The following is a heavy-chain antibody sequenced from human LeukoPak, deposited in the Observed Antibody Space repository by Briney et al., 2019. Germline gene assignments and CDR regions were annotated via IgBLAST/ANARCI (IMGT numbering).Heavy chain of an antibody. CDR3: ARDSHWNYVY. J-gene: IGHJ4*02. CDR2: VFTSGNT. CDR1: GGSISSGSHY. D-gene: IGHD1-7*01. Sequence: SQTLSLTCTVSGGSISSGSHYWTWIRQPAGKGLEWIGRVFTSGNTDYNPSLKSRVTMSIDTSKNQFSLKLSSVTAADTAVYYCARDSHWNYVYWGQGTLVTVSS. V-gene: IGHV4-61*02.